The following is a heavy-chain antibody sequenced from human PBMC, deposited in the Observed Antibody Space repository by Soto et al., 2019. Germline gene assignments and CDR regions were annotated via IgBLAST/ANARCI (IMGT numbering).Heavy chain of an antibody. CDR2: INHLGSI. CDR3: ARGGISHWAYFYYMDV. D-gene: IGHD2-21*01. V-gene: IGHV4-34*01. CDR1: GGSLSDYF. J-gene: IGHJ6*03. Sequence: QVQLQQWGAGLLKPSETLSLTCVVSGGSLSDYFWSWIRQPPGMALEWIGEINHLGSINYNPSLKSRATMSVDTSKNQFSLTLNSVNAADTATYYCARGGISHWAYFYYMDVWDRGTTVTVSS.